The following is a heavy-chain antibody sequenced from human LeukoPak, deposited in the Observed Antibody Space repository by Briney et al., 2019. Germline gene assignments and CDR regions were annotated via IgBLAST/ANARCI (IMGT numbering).Heavy chain of an antibody. CDR1: GGSIGSYY. D-gene: IGHD3-10*01. J-gene: IGHJ6*02. V-gene: IGHV4-59*01. CDR2: IYYSGST. Sequence: SETLSLTCTVSGGSIGSYYWTWIRQPPGKGLEWIGYIYYSGSTNYNPSLKSRVTISVDTSKNQFSLKLSSVTAADTAVYYCAGGLWFGELSPYGMFVWGQGTTVTVSS. CDR3: AGGLWFGELSPYGMFV.